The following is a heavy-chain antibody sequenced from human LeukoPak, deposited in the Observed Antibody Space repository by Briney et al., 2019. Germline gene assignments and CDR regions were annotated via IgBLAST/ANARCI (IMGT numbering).Heavy chain of an antibody. D-gene: IGHD3-22*01. CDR2: IKQDGSEK. Sequence: GGSLRLSCAASGFTFKIYWMTWVRQAPGKGLEWVANIKQDGSEKYYVDSVKGRFTISRDNAKNSLYLQMDSLRAEDTAVYYCASNHYDSSGAIDYWGRGTLVTVSS. J-gene: IGHJ4*02. V-gene: IGHV3-7*03. CDR1: GFTFKIYW. CDR3: ASNHYDSSGAIDY.